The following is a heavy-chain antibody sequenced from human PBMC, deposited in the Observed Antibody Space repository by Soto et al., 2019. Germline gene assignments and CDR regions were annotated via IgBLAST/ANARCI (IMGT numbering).Heavy chain of an antibody. CDR1: GGSISSGGYY. Sequence: KTSETLSLTCTVSGGSISSGGYYWSWIRQHPGKGLEWIGYIYYSGSTYYNPSLKSRVTISVDTSKDQFSLKLSSVTAADTAVYYCARDSYYDFWSGGVPPTTSSGMDVWGQGXTVTVSS. D-gene: IGHD3-3*01. V-gene: IGHV4-31*03. CDR2: IYYSGST. J-gene: IGHJ6*02. CDR3: ARDSYYDFWSGGVPPTTSSGMDV.